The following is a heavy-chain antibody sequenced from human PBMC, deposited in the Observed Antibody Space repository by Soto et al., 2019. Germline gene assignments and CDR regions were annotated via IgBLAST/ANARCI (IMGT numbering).Heavy chain of an antibody. D-gene: IGHD6-6*01. J-gene: IGHJ3*02. CDR1: GFTVSSNY. CDR2: IKSKTDGGTT. CDR3: TAVVRKGRGSSSVPDAFDI. V-gene: IGHV3-15*01. Sequence: GGSLRLSCAASGFTVSSNYMSWVRQAPGKGLEWVGRIKSKTDGGTTDYAAPVKGRFTISRDDSKNTLYLQMNSLKTEDTAVYYCTAVVRKGRGSSSVPDAFDIWGQGTMVTVSS.